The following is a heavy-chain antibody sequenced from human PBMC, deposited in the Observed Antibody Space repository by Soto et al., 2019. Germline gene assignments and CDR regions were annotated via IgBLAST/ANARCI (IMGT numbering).Heavy chain of an antibody. J-gene: IGHJ4*01. D-gene: IGHD4-17*01. CDR1: GYTFTSYD. CDR2: MNPNSGNT. CDR3: ARVVLSFSGDYEALDY. V-gene: IGHV1-8*01. Sequence: QVQLVQSGAEVKKPGASVKVSCKASGYTFTSYDINWVRQATGQGLEWMGCMNPNSGNTVYAQKFQGRVTMTRNTSINTAYMELSSVRSEDTAVYYCARVVLSFSGDYEALDYWGHGTLVTVSS.